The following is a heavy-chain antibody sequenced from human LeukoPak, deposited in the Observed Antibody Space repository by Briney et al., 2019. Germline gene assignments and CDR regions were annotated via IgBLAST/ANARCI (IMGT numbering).Heavy chain of an antibody. Sequence: GGSLRLSCAASGFTFDDYAMHWVRQAPGKGLEWVSGISWNSGSIGYADSVKGRFTISRDNAKNSLYLQMNSLRAEDTALYYCAIHDSSGYYPFWGQGTLVTVSS. CDR2: ISWNSGSI. V-gene: IGHV3-9*01. CDR1: GFTFDDYA. J-gene: IGHJ4*02. D-gene: IGHD3-22*01. CDR3: AIHDSSGYYPF.